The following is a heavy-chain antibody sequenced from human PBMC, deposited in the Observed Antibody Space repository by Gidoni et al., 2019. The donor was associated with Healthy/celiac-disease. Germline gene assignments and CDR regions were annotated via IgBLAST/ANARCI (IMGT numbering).Heavy chain of an antibody. CDR3: AREGPIAVADPGVDY. J-gene: IGHJ4*02. CDR1: GFTFSSYW. Sequence: EVQLVESGGGLAQPGGSLRLSCAASGFTFSSYWMSWVRQAPGKGLEWVANIKQDGSEKYYVDSVKGRFTISRDNAKNSLYLQMNSLRAEDTAVYYCAREGPIAVADPGVDYWGQGTLVTVSS. D-gene: IGHD6-19*01. CDR2: IKQDGSEK. V-gene: IGHV3-7*03.